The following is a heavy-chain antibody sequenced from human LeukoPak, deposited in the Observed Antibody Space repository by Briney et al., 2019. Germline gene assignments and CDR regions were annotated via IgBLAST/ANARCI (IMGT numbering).Heavy chain of an antibody. D-gene: IGHD3-3*01. V-gene: IGHV4-34*01. CDR1: GGSFSGYY. CDR2: INHSGST. CDR3: ARGGTIFGVVIIYRGFDY. J-gene: IGHJ4*02. Sequence: SETLSLTCAVYGGSFSGYYWSWIRQPPGKGLEWIGEINHSGSTNYNPSLKSRVTISVATSKNPFSLKLSSVTAADTAVYYCARGGTIFGVVIIYRGFDYWGQGTLVTVSS.